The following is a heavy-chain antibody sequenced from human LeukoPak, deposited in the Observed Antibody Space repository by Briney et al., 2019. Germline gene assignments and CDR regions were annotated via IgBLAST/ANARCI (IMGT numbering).Heavy chain of an antibody. V-gene: IGHV4-34*01. CDR1: GGSFSGYY. CDR2: IYYSGST. D-gene: IGHD6-19*01. CDR3: ARGIAVAGDYYFDY. Sequence: SETLSLTCAVYGGSFSGYYWSWIRQPPGKGLEWIGYIYYSGSTYYNPSLKSRVTISVDRSKNQFSLKLSSVTAADTAVYYCARGIAVAGDYYFDYWGQGTLVTVSS. J-gene: IGHJ4*02.